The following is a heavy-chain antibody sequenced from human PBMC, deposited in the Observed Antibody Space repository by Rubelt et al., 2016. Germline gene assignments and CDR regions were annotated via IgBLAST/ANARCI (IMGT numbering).Heavy chain of an antibody. Sequence: PGKGLEWVAVISHDSSNKYYAASVKGRFTISRDNSKNTLDLQMNSLRPEDSSLYFCARSSQSIIAARRSLCPYWYFDLWVRATLVTVSS. D-gene: IGHD6-6*01. CDR3: ARSSQSIIAARRSLCPYWYFDL. CDR2: ISHDSSNK. V-gene: IGHV3-30*01. J-gene: IGHJ2*01.